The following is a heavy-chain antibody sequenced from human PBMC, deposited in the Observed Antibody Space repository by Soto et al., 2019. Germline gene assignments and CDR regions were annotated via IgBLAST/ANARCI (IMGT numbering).Heavy chain of an antibody. Sequence: GGSLRLSCAASGFTISRNYMNWVRQAPGKGLEWVSVTYSGGSTYYADSVKGRFTISRDNSKNTLYLQTNSLRAEDTAVYYCAREPPTGKVAFDIWGQGTMVTVSS. D-gene: IGHD4-4*01. CDR3: AREPPTGKVAFDI. CDR1: GFTISRNY. CDR2: TYSGGST. J-gene: IGHJ3*02. V-gene: IGHV3-53*01.